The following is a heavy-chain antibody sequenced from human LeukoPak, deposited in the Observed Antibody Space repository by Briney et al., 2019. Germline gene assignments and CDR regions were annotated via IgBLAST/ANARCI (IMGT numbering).Heavy chain of an antibody. CDR1: GFTFSSYG. D-gene: IGHD1-26*01. Sequence: GGSLRLSCAASGFTFSSYGMHWVRQAPGKGLEWVAVIWYDGSNKYYADSVKGRFTISRDNSKNTLYLQMNSLRAEDTAVYYCAREGDIVGETGWNAFDIWGQGTMVTVSS. CDR3: AREGDIVGETGWNAFDI. V-gene: IGHV3-33*01. CDR2: IWYDGSNK. J-gene: IGHJ3*02.